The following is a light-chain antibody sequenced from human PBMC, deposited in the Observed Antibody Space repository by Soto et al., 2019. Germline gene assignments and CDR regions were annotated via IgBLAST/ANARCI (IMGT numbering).Light chain of an antibody. Sequence: DIQMTQSPSTLSAFVGDKVTITSRASQNINTWLAWYQQMPGTAPKVLIYKASTLESGVPSRFSGSGSGTEFTLTISSLQPDDFATYYCQQYDTYPVTFGGGTKVETK. CDR2: KAS. CDR1: QNINTW. V-gene: IGKV1-5*03. CDR3: QQYDTYPVT. J-gene: IGKJ4*01.